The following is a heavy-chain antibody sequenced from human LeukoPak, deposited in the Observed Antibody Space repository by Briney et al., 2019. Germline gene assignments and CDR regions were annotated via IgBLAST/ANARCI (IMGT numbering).Heavy chain of an antibody. D-gene: IGHD1-7*01. Sequence: PSETPSLTCTVSGGSISSSSYYWGWIRQPPGKGLEWIGSIYYSGSTYYNPSLKSRVTISVDTSKNQFSLKLSSVTAADTAVYYCARGYNWNYVNYWGQGTLVTVSS. CDR1: GGSISSSSYY. V-gene: IGHV4-39*07. CDR2: IYYSGST. CDR3: ARGYNWNYVNY. J-gene: IGHJ4*02.